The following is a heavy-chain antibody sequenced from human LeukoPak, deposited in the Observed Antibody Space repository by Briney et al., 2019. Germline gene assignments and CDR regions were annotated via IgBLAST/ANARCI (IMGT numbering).Heavy chain of an antibody. Sequence: SETLSLTCAVYGGSFSGYYWSWIRQPPGKGLEWIGEINHSGSTNYNPSLKSRVTISVDTSKNQFSLKLSSVTAADTAVYYCARGQGVRGVIRYWGQGTLVTVSS. CDR3: ARGQGVRGVIRY. J-gene: IGHJ4*02. D-gene: IGHD3-10*01. V-gene: IGHV4-34*01. CDR1: GGSFSGYY. CDR2: INHSGST.